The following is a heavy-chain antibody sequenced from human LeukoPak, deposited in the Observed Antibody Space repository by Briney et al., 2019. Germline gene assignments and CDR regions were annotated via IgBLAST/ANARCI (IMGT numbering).Heavy chain of an antibody. D-gene: IGHD3-16*02. CDR3: ARGMITFGGVIVKGSFDY. V-gene: IGHV1-69*13. J-gene: IGHJ4*02. CDR1: GGTFSSYA. CDR2: IIPIFGTA. Sequence: GASVKVSCKASGGTFSSYAISWVRQAPGQGLEWMGGIIPIFGTANYAQKFQGRVTITADESTSTAYMELSSLRSEDTAVYYCARGMITFGGVIVKGSFDYWGQGTLVTVSS.